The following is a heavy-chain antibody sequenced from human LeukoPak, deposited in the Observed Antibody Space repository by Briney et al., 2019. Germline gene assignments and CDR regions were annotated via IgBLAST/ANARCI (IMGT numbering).Heavy chain of an antibody. D-gene: IGHD1-26*01. J-gene: IGHJ2*01. CDR2: IYYSGST. CDR3: ARYGRKWYFDL. CDR1: GGSISSSSYY. Sequence: KASETLSLTCTVSGGSISSSSYYWGWIRQPPGKGLEWIGYIYYSGSTNYNPSLKSRVTISVDTSKNQFSLNLSSVTAADTAVYYCARYGRKWYFDLWGRGTLVTVSS. V-gene: IGHV4-61*05.